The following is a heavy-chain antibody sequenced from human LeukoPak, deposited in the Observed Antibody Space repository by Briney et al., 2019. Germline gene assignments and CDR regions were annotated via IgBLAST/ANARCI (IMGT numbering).Heavy chain of an antibody. J-gene: IGHJ4*02. Sequence: PSETLSLTCAVYGGSFSGYYWSWIRQPPGKGLEWIGEINHSGSTNYNPSLKSRVTISVDTSKNQFSLKLSSVTAADTAVYYCARGHCSSTSCYDDYWGQGTLVTVSS. CDR2: INHSGST. CDR1: GGSFSGYY. V-gene: IGHV4-34*01. CDR3: ARGHCSSTSCYDDY. D-gene: IGHD2-2*01.